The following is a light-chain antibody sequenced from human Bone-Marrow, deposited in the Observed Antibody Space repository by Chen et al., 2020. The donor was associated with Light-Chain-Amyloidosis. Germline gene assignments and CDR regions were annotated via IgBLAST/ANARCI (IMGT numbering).Light chain of an antibody. CDR1: NIGTTR. J-gene: IGLJ3*02. Sequence: SYVLTQPSSVSVAPGQTATIACGGNNIGTTRVHWYQQTPGQAPLLVVYDDSDRPSGIPERLSGSNSGNTATLTMSRVEAGDEADYYCQVWDRSSDRPVFGGGTKLTVL. CDR3: QVWDRSSDRPV. CDR2: DDS. V-gene: IGLV3-21*02.